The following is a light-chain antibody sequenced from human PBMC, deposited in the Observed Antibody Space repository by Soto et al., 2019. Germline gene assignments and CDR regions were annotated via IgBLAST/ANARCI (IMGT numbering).Light chain of an antibody. J-gene: IGKJ4*01. CDR1: QTVRGNN. Sequence: IVLTQSPDTLSLSPWESATLSCRASQTVRGNNIVWYQQRPGQAPRVLISGASSRATGIPDRFRGSGSGTDFSLSIRRLEPEDSAVYYCQQYASLPLTFGGGTKMDIK. CDR2: GAS. CDR3: QQYASLPLT. V-gene: IGKV3-20*01.